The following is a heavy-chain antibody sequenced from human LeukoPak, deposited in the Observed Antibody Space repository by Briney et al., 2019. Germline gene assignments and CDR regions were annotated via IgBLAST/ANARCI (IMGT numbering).Heavy chain of an antibody. CDR2: INPSGGGT. Sequence: ASVKVSCKASGYTFTNFYINWVRRAPGQGLEWMGIINPSGGGTSYAQKFQDRVTMTRDSSTSTVYMELSSLASEDTAVYYCARDLSAKKYYFDYWGQGTLVTVSS. V-gene: IGHV1-46*01. J-gene: IGHJ4*02. D-gene: IGHD2/OR15-2a*01. CDR3: ARDLSAKKYYFDY. CDR1: GYTFTNFY.